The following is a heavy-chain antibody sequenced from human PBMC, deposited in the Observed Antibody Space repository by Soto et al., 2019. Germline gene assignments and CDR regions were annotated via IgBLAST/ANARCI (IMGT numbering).Heavy chain of an antibody. D-gene: IGHD2-21*02. CDR1: GTSIINNNW. V-gene: IGHV4-4*02. CDR3: ARGDGDNAFDI. J-gene: IGHJ3*02. CDR2: IYHSGTT. Sequence: QVQLQESGPGLVKPSGTLSLTCAVSGTSIINNNWWTWVRQPPGKGLEWIGEIYHSGTTTYNSSLKSRVTFSTDKSKTQFSLNLNSVTAADTAVYYCARGDGDNAFDIWGQGTLVIVSS.